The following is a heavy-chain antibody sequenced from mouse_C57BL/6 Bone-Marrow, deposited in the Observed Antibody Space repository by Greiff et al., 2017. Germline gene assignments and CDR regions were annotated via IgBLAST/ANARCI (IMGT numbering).Heavy chain of an antibody. CDR1: GFTFSSYA. CDR3: TRGNYGSSYAMDY. J-gene: IGHJ4*01. V-gene: IGHV5-9-1*02. D-gene: IGHD1-1*01. Sequence: EVKVEESGEGLVKPGGSLKLSCAASGFTFSSYAMSWVRQTPEKRLEWVAYISSGGDYIYYADTVKGRFTISRDNARNTLYLQMSSLKSEDTAMYYCTRGNYGSSYAMDYWGQGTSVTVSS. CDR2: ISSGGDYI.